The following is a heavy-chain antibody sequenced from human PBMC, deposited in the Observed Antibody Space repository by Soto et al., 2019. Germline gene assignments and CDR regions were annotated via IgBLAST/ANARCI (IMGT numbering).Heavy chain of an antibody. Sequence: DVQLVESGGGLVKPGGSLRLSWVASGPTFSTYGMNWIRQTPGKGLDWVSSITSSGSYIHYADSVQGRFTFSRDNAKNSMYMQMNSLRVGDTAVYFCARDESAGSSTSNWGQGTLVTVSS. CDR3: ARDESAGSSTSN. D-gene: IGHD2-2*01. J-gene: IGHJ4*02. V-gene: IGHV3-21*01. CDR1: GPTFSTYG. CDR2: ITSSGSYI.